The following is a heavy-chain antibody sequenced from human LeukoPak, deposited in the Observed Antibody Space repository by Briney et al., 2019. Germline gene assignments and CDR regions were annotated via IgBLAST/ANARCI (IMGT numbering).Heavy chain of an antibody. Sequence: PGGSLRLSCAASGFTFTDFYMSRIRQAPGKGREWVSYIGISGTTIYYADSVKGRFTFSRDKAKKSLYLQMNSLRAEDTAVYYCARTGRLQYGDYVAFDYWGQGNLVTVSS. D-gene: IGHD4-17*01. J-gene: IGHJ4*02. CDR2: IGISGTTI. V-gene: IGHV3-11*01. CDR1: GFTFTDFY. CDR3: ARTGRLQYGDYVAFDY.